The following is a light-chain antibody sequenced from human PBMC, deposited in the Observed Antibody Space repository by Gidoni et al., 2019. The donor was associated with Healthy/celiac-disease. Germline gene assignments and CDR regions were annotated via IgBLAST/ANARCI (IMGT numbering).Light chain of an antibody. CDR1: KLGDKY. J-gene: IGLJ2*01. Sequence: SYELTQPPSVSVSPGQTASITCSGDKLGDKYACWYQQKPGQSPVLVIYQDTKRPSGIPGRFSGSNSGNTATLTISGTQAMDEADYYCQAWDSSIVLFGGGTKLTVL. CDR3: QAWDSSIVL. CDR2: QDT. V-gene: IGLV3-1*01.